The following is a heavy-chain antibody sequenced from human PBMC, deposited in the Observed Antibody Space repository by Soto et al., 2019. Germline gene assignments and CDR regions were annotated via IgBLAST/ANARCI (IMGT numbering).Heavy chain of an antibody. J-gene: IGHJ4*02. D-gene: IGHD2-15*01. Sequence: QVQLQESGPGLVKPSETLSLTCSVSGGSIISHYWSWIRQPPGKGLEWIGYVHYTGSTDYNPSLKRRLPLSVDTSKNQFSLTLSSVTAADTAVYYCARGGWSLDYWGQGTLVTVSS. CDR3: ARGGWSLDY. CDR1: GGSIISHY. CDR2: VHYTGST. V-gene: IGHV4-59*11.